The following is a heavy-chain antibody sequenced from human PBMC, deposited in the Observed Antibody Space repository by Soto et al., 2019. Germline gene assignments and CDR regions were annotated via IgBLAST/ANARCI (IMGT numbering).Heavy chain of an antibody. Sequence: QVQLVESGGGVVQPGRSLRLSCAASGFTFSSYAMHWVRQAPGKGLEWVAVISYDGSNKYYADSVKGRFTISRDNSKNTLYLQMNSLRAEDTAVYYCARDNEGGLDPWGQGTLVTVSS. CDR2: ISYDGSNK. D-gene: IGHD2-8*01. CDR3: ARDNEGGLDP. V-gene: IGHV3-30-3*01. J-gene: IGHJ5*02. CDR1: GFTFSSYA.